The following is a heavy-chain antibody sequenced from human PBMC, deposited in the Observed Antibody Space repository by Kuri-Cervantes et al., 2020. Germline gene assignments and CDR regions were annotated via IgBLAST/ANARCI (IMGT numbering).Heavy chain of an antibody. CDR2: IYYSGST. CDR3: ARDLPFDP. V-gene: IGHV4-39*02. J-gene: IGHJ5*02. Sequence: GSLRLSCTVSGGSISSSSYYWGWIRQPPGKGLEWIGSIYYSGSTYYNPSLKSRVTISVDTSKNQFSLKLSSVTAADTAVYYCARDLPFDPWGQGTLVTVSS. CDR1: GGSISSSSYY.